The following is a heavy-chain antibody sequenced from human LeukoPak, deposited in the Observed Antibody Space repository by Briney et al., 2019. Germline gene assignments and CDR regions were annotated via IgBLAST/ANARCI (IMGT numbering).Heavy chain of an antibody. CDR3: ARGSGWYYY. V-gene: IGHV4-59*01. CDR1: GGSISSYY. Sequence: KPSETLSLTCTVSGGSISSYYWSWIRQPPGKGLEWIGYIHYSGSTNYNPSLKSRVTISVDTSKNQFSLKLSSVTAADTAVYYCARGSGWYYYWGQGTLVTVSS. CDR2: IHYSGST. D-gene: IGHD6-19*01. J-gene: IGHJ4*02.